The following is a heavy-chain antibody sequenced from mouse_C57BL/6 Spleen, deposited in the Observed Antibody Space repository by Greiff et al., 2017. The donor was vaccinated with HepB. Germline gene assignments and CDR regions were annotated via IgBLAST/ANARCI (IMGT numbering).Heavy chain of an antibody. V-gene: IGHV1-78*01. Sequence: VQLQQSDAELVKPGASVKISCKVSGYTFTDHPIHWMKQRPEQGLEWIGYIYPRDGSTKYNEKFKGKATLTADKSSSTAYMQLNSLTSEDSAVYFCARLNGYDCYAMDYWGQGTSVTVSS. CDR1: GYTFTDHP. CDR3: ARLNGYDCYAMDY. CDR2: IYPRDGST. D-gene: IGHD2-2*01. J-gene: IGHJ4*01.